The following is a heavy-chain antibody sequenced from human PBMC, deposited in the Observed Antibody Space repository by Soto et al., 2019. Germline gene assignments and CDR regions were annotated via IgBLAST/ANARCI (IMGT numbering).Heavy chain of an antibody. J-gene: IGHJ4*02. CDR3: ARQPNGSDY. Sequence: EVQLLESGGGLVQPGGSLRLSCAASGFTFSRHAMTGVRQAPGKGLEWVSSISENSGGTYYADSVKGRFTISRDNSKNTLYLQMNSLRAEDTALYYCARQPNGSDYWGQGTLVTVSS. CDR2: ISENSGGT. CDR1: GFTFSRHA. D-gene: IGHD1-1*01. V-gene: IGHV3-23*01.